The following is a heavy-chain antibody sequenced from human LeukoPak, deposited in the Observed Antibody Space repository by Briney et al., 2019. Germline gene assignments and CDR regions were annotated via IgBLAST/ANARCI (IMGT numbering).Heavy chain of an antibody. V-gene: IGHV4-39*07. D-gene: IGHD3-22*01. CDR3: ARDVLDSSGYYYDY. Sequence: PSETLSLTCTVSGGSISSRSHFWGWIRQPPGKGLEWIGSIYYGGSTYYNPSLESRVTISVDTSKNQCSLKLSSVTAADTAVYYCARDVLDSSGYYYDYWGQGTLVTVSS. CDR1: GGSISSRSHF. CDR2: IYYGGST. J-gene: IGHJ4*02.